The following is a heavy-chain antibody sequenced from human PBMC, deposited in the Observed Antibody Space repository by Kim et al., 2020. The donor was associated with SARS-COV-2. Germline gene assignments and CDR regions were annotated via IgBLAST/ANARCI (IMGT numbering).Heavy chain of an antibody. J-gene: IGHJ4*02. Sequence: GGSLRLSCAASGFTFSSYAMSWVRQAPGKGLEWVSAITGNGGTTYYADSVKGRFTIFRDNSKDTFYLQMNSLRAEDTAVYYCAKTPGGYTYGRFYFDSWGQGTLVPVSS. CDR3: AKTPGGYTYGRFYFDS. CDR2: ITGNGGTT. V-gene: IGHV3-23*01. D-gene: IGHD5-18*01. CDR1: GFTFSSYA.